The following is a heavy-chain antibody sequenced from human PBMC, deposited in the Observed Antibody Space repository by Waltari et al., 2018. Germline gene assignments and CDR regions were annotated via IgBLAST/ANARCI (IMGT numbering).Heavy chain of an antibody. D-gene: IGHD4-17*01. CDR1: GGSFSGYY. CDR3: ARVEWNDYGDYVDY. Sequence: QVQLQQWGAGLLKPSETLSLTCAVYGGSFSGYYWSWIRQPPGKGLEWIGEINHSGSTNYNPSLKSLVTISGDTAKNPFSLKLSSGTAADTAVYYWARVEWNDYGDYVDYWGQGTLVTVSS. V-gene: IGHV4-34*01. J-gene: IGHJ4*02. CDR2: INHSGST.